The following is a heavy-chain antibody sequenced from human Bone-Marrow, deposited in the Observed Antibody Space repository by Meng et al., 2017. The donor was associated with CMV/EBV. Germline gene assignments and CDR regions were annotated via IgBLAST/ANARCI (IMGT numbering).Heavy chain of an antibody. CDR1: GFTFSSYA. J-gene: IGHJ4*02. V-gene: IGHV3-15*01. Sequence: SCAASGFTFSSYAMSWVRQAPGKGLEWVGRIKSKTDGGTTDYAAPVKGRFTISRDDSKNTLYLQMNSLKTEDTAVYYCTTETYYDILTGGGDYWGQGTLVTVSS. CDR2: IKSKTDGGTT. CDR3: TTETYYDILTGGGDY. D-gene: IGHD3-9*01.